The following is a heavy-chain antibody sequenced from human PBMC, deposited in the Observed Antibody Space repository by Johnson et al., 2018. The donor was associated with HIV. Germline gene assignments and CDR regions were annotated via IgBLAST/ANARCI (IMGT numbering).Heavy chain of an antibody. CDR3: AREIGWELHDGAFDV. CDR2: INWNGGST. Sequence: VRLVESGGGVVRPGGSLRLSCAASRFKFDDYGMSWVRQGPGKGLEWVSGINWNGGSTGYADSVKGRFIISRDNAKNSLYLQMNSLGAEDTALYYCAREIGWELHDGAFDVWGQGTMVTVSS. D-gene: IGHD1-26*01. V-gene: IGHV3-20*04. CDR1: RFKFDDYG. J-gene: IGHJ3*01.